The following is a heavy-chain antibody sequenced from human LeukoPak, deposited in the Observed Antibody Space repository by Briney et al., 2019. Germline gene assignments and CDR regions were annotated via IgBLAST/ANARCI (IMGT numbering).Heavy chain of an antibody. CDR3: ARLPADVAQGPDWYFDL. D-gene: IGHD2-15*01. CDR1: GYTFTGDY. CDR2: INPNSGGT. V-gene: IGHV1-2*06. Sequence: RASVKGSCKASGYTFTGDYMHWVRQAPGQGLEWMGRINPNSGGTNYAQKFQGRVTMTRDTSISTAYMELSRLRSDDTAVYYCARLPADVAQGPDWYFDLWGRGTLVTVSS. J-gene: IGHJ2*01.